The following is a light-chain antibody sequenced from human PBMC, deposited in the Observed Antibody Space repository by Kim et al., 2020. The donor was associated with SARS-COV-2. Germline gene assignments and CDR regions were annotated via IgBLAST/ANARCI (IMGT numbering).Light chain of an antibody. CDR1: QNITTY. V-gene: IGKV1-39*01. J-gene: IGKJ5*01. Sequence: DIQMTQSLSSLSASVGDTVTISCRASQNITTYFNWYQQRPGTAPMLLIYAASDLGSGVPSRFSGSGSGTDFTLTISSLQPEDFATYHCQQTYTIPVTFGQGTRLEIK. CDR3: QQTYTIPVT. CDR2: AAS.